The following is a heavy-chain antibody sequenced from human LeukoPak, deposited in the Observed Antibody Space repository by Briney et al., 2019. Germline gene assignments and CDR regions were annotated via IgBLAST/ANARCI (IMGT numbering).Heavy chain of an antibody. D-gene: IGHD3-16*01. CDR1: GFTFSSYS. Sequence: GGSLRLSCAASGFTFSSYSMKWVRQAPGKGLEWVSSISSDSNSIYHADSVKGRFTISRDNAKNSLYLQMNSLRAEDTAVYYCARAVSWGAFDIWGQGTMVTVSS. J-gene: IGHJ3*02. CDR2: ISSDSNSI. V-gene: IGHV3-21*01. CDR3: ARAVSWGAFDI.